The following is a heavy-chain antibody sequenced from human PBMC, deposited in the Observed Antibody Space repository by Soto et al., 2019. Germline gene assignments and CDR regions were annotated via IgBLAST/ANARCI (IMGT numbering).Heavy chain of an antibody. CDR3: ARAGTLGGATTWFDP. J-gene: IGHJ5*02. CDR1: GGSFSGYY. V-gene: IGHV4-34*01. Sequence: SETLSLTCAVYGGSFSGYYWSWIRQPPGKGLEWIGEINHSGSTNYNPSLKSRVTISVDTSKNQFSLKLSSVTAADTAVYYCARAGTLGGATTWFDPWGQGTLVTVSS. CDR2: INHSGST. D-gene: IGHD1-26*01.